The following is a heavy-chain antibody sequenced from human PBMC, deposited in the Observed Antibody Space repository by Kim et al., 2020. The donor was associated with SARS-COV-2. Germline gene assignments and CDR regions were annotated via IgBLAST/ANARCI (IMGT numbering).Heavy chain of an antibody. D-gene: IGHD4-17*01. J-gene: IGHJ6*02. CDR3: ARWRAVTRGGTSMDV. V-gene: IGHV5-51*01. Sequence: PSFQGQVTISADKSISTAYLQWSSLKASDTAMYYCARWRAVTRGGTSMDVWGQGTTVTVSS.